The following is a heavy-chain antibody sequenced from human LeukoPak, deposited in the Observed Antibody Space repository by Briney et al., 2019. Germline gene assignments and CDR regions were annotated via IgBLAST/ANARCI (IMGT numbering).Heavy chain of an antibody. Sequence: PSETLSLTCTVSGGSISGYYWSWLRQPPGKRLEWIALVHDSGSTNYNPSLKSRVTMSLDTSKNRLSLKLNSVTAADTAVYYCAIGSYPLQYWGQGTLVTVSS. CDR2: VHDSGST. V-gene: IGHV4-59*08. CDR1: GGSISGYY. D-gene: IGHD3-10*01. CDR3: AIGSYPLQY. J-gene: IGHJ4*02.